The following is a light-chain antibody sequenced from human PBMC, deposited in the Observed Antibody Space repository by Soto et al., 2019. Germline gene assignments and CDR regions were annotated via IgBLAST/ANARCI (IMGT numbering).Light chain of an antibody. CDR2: GTT. CDR1: QSVNSLF. Sequence: EIVLTQSPATLSLSPGERVTLSCRASQSVNSLFFGWHQQKPGQAPRLVIYGTTNRAAGIPDRFSGSGSGTDFTLTISRLEPADSAVYFCEQYGVSPKTFGKGTKVEI. V-gene: IGKV3-20*01. J-gene: IGKJ1*01. CDR3: EQYGVSPKT.